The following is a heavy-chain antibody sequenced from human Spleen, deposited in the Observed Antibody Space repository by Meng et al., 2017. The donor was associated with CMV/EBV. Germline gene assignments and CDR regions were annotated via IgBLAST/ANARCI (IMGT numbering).Heavy chain of an antibody. Sequence: SGGTLNSNGISWVRQSPGHGLEWMGAIIPIFGKANYAQKFRGRVTITTDESSTTAYMELSSLRSEDTAIYYCASEGITGTTIYFDYWGQGTLVTVSS. CDR3: ASEGITGTTIYFDY. V-gene: IGHV1-69*05. CDR1: GGTLNSNG. CDR2: IIPIFGKA. D-gene: IGHD1-20*01. J-gene: IGHJ4*02.